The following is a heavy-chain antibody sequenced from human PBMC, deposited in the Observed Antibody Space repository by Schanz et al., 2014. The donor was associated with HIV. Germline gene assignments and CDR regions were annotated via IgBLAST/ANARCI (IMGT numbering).Heavy chain of an antibody. Sequence: QVQLVESGGGVVQPGRSLRLSCEASGFTFRSYAMHWVRQAPGKGLEWVAVISFDGSNKYYADSVKGRFTISRDDSRNTLFLQMNSLRAADTAIYYCARERVGAIDCWGQGTLVTVSS. D-gene: IGHD1-26*01. J-gene: IGHJ4*02. CDR1: GFTFRSYA. CDR3: ARERVGAIDC. V-gene: IGHV3-30-3*01. CDR2: ISFDGSNK.